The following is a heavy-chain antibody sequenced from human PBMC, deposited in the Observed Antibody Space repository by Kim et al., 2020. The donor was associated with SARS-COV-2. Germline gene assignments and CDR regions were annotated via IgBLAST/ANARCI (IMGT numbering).Heavy chain of an antibody. CDR3: ARRHDSGDSPPGY. V-gene: IGHV4-39*07. CDR1: GASISSDNYY. Sequence: SETLSLTCTVSGASISSDNYYWGWIRQPPGKGLEWIGSLRYTGGNYYNPSLRSRVIISLDTSKYQFSLRLSSVTAADTAVYYCARRHDSGDSPPGYWGKGTLVTISS. J-gene: IGHJ4*02. D-gene: IGHD4-17*01. CDR2: LRYTGGN.